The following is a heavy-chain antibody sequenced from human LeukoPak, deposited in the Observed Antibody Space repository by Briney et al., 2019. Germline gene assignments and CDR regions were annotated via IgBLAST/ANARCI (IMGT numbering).Heavy chain of an antibody. Sequence: PGRSLRLSCAASGFTFSGYGMHWVRQAPGKGLEWVGDISYEGSNKYYADSVKGRFTISRDNSKNTLYLQMNGLRAEDTAVYYCAKAKGIAVAGSFDYWGQGTLVTVSS. CDR2: ISYEGSNK. J-gene: IGHJ4*02. V-gene: IGHV3-30*18. CDR1: GFTFSGYG. D-gene: IGHD6-19*01. CDR3: AKAKGIAVAGSFDY.